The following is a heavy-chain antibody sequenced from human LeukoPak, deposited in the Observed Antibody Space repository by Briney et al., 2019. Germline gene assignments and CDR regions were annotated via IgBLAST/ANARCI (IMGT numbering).Heavy chain of an antibody. J-gene: IGHJ4*02. CDR3: ATARVPPGTTPDY. CDR1: GFTFSSYA. CDR2: IRYDGGNK. Sequence: GGSPRLSCAASGFTFSSYAMHWVRQAPGKGLKWVAFIRYDGGNKYYGDSVKGRFTISRDNSKNTLYLQMNSLRPEDTAVFYCATARVPPGTTPDYWGQGTLVTVSS. V-gene: IGHV3-30*02. D-gene: IGHD2-2*01.